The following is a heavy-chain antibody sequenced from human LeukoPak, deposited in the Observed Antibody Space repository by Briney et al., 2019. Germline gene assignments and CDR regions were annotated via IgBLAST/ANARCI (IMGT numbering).Heavy chain of an antibody. CDR3: AKDLSLVTMVRGVSVAFDI. CDR2: ISGSGGST. V-gene: IGHV3-23*01. D-gene: IGHD3-10*01. J-gene: IGHJ3*02. CDR1: GFTFSSYG. Sequence: GGSLRLSCAASGFTFSSYGMSWVRQAPGKGLEWVSAISGSGGSTYYADSVKGRFTISRDNSKNTLYLQMNSLRAEDTAVYYCAKDLSLVTMVRGVSVAFDIWGQGTMVTVSS.